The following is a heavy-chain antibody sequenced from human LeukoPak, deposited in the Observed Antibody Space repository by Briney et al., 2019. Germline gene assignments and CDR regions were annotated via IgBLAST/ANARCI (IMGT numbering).Heavy chain of an antibody. D-gene: IGHD3-22*01. CDR1: GFTFSSYA. CDR3: AKDLMAYYDSSGYLDY. J-gene: IGHJ4*02. CDR2: ISGSGGST. Sequence: GGSLRLSCAASGFTFSSYAMSWVRQAPGKGLEWVSAISGSGGSTYYADSVKGRFTISRDNSKNTLYLQMNSLRAEDTAVYYCAKDLMAYYDSSGYLDYWGQGTLVTVSS. V-gene: IGHV3-23*01.